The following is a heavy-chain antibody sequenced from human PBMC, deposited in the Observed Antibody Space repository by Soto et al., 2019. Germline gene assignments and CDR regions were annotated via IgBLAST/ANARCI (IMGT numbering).Heavy chain of an antibody. CDR1: CYTFTNYG. CDR3: ATTGQYCSGGSCYANWFDP. Sequence: GASVKVSCKASCYTFTNYGLSWVRHSPGQGLERMGWISAYNGNTNYAQKLQGRVTMTTDTSTSTAYMELRSLRSDDTAVYYCATTGQYCSGGSCYANWFDPWGQGTLVTVSS. D-gene: IGHD2-15*01. CDR2: ISAYNGNT. V-gene: IGHV1-18*01. J-gene: IGHJ5*02.